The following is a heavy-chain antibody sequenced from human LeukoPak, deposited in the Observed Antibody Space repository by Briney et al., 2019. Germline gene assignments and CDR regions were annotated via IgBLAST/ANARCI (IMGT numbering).Heavy chain of an antibody. D-gene: IGHD6-13*01. J-gene: IGHJ4*02. CDR3: AREEKQQLAQGYYFDY. Sequence: SETLSLTCAVYGGSFSGYYWSWIRQPPGKGLEWIGEINRSGSTNYNPSLKSRVTISVDTSKNQFSLKLSSVTAADTAVYYCAREEKQQLAQGYYFDYWGQGTLVTVSS. CDR1: GGSFSGYY. V-gene: IGHV4-34*01. CDR2: INRSGST.